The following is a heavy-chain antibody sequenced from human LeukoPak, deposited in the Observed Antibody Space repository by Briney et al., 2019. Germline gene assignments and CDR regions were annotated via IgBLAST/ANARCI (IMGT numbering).Heavy chain of an antibody. D-gene: IGHD3-22*01. Sequence: GGALRLLFAAFGFILSSYALSWVRQAPGKGLVWVSDISCSGGSTFCADSVKGRFTIPRDNFNYMVDLPMDSLRSEDPAVYYCAKDIALTAYYYDKEDAFDIWGQGPMVTVSS. CDR3: AKDIALTAYYYDKEDAFDI. V-gene: IGHV3-23*01. J-gene: IGHJ3*02. CDR1: GFILSSYA. CDR2: ISCSGGST.